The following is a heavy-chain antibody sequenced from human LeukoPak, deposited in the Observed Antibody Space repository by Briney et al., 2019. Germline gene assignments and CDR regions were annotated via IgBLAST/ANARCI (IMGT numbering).Heavy chain of an antibody. D-gene: IGHD2-15*01. CDR3: ARSGYCSGGSCYSVAFDI. V-gene: IGHV1-69*13. CDR1: GYTFTSYG. J-gene: IGHJ3*02. CDR2: IIPIFGTA. Sequence: GASVKVSCKASGYTFTSYGISWVRQAPGQGLEWMGGIIPIFGTANYAQKFQGRVTITADESTSTAYMELSSLRSEDTAVYYCARSGYCSGGSCYSVAFDIWGQGTMVTVSS.